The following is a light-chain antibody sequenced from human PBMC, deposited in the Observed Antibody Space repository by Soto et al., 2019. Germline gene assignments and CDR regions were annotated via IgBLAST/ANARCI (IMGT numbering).Light chain of an antibody. CDR2: GSS. V-gene: IGKV3D-15*01. CDR3: QQSYSTWT. CDR1: QSVSSN. J-gene: IGKJ1*01. Sequence: EIVMTQSPATLSVSPGERATLSCRASQSVSSNLAWYQQRPGQAPRLLIYGSSSRATGIPDRFSGSGSGTDFTLTISSLQPEDFATYYCQQSYSTWTFGQGTKVDIK.